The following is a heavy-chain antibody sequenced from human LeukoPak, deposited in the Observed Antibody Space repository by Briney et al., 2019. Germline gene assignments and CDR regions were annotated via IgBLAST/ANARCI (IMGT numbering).Heavy chain of an antibody. CDR1: GFTFSSYG. CDR2: IWYDGSNK. CDR3: ARDRYSYGSRDFDY. Sequence: GGSLRLSCAASGFTFSSYGMHWVRQAPGRGLEWVAVIWYDGSNKYYADSVKGRFTISRDNSKNTLYLQMNSLGAEDTAVYYCARDRYSYGSRDFDYWGQGTLVTVSS. D-gene: IGHD5-18*01. V-gene: IGHV3-33*01. J-gene: IGHJ4*02.